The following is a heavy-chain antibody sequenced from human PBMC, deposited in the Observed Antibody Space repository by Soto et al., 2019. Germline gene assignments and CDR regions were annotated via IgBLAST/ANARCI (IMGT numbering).Heavy chain of an antibody. CDR3: ARSYYDSTGFAVDP. Sequence: QMQLQASGPGLVKPSETLSLTCNVSGASVSHGYWSWIRQPPGKGLEWIGFMYFGGSFNYNPSLPHRAHISVETSKNPFSMEFTSVTASDTAVYYCARSYYDSTGFAVDPWGQGTLVTVSS. V-gene: IGHV4-59*02. CDR1: GASVSHGY. CDR2: MYFGGSF. D-gene: IGHD3-22*01. J-gene: IGHJ5*02.